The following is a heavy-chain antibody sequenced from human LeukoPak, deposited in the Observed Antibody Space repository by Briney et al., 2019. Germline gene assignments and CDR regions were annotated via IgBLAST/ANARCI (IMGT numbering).Heavy chain of an antibody. D-gene: IGHD3-22*01. V-gene: IGHV3-23*01. CDR1: GFTFSSYA. J-gene: IGHJ3*02. Sequence: PGGSLRLSCAASGFTFSSYATSWVRQAPGKGLEWVSAISGSGGSTYYADSVKGRFTISRDNSKNTLYLQMNSLRAEDTAVYYCAKVEYDTSGYYYAGAFDIWGQGTMVTVSS. CDR3: AKVEYDTSGYYYAGAFDI. CDR2: ISGSGGST.